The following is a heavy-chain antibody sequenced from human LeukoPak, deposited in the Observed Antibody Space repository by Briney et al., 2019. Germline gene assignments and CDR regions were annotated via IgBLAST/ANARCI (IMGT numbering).Heavy chain of an antibody. CDR3: ARGSRSSDY. V-gene: IGHV4-59*01. CDR1: GGSISNYY. Sequence: SETLSLTCTVSGGSISNYYWSWIRQPPGKGLEWIGYIYYSGSTSYNPSLKSRVTISGDTSKNQFSLRLSSVTAADTAVYYCARGSRSSDYWGQGTLVTVSS. J-gene: IGHJ4*02. CDR2: IYYSGST.